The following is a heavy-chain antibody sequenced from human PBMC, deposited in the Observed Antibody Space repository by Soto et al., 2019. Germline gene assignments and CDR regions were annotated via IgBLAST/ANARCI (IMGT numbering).Heavy chain of an antibody. J-gene: IGHJ5*02. CDR3: ARDRGYSYGGEYNWFDP. CDR1: GGTFSSYA. V-gene: IGHV1-69*01. Sequence: QVQLVQSGAEVKKPGSSVKVSCKASGGTFSSYAISWVRQAPGQGLEWMGGIIPIFGTANYAQKFQGRVTITADESTSTAYMEQSSLISEDTAVYYCARDRGYSYGGEYNWFDPWGQGTLVTVSS. D-gene: IGHD5-18*01. CDR2: IIPIFGTA.